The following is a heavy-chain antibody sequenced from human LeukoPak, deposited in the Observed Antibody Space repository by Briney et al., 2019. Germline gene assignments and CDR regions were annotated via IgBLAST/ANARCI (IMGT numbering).Heavy chain of an antibody. J-gene: IGHJ4*02. CDR2: INHSGST. Sequence: SETLSLTCAVYGGSFSGYYWSWIRQPPGRGLEWIGEINHSGSTNYNPSFKSRVTISVDTSKNQFSLKLSSVTAADTAVYYCATRGGLQGNCSSTSCYPFDYWGQGTLVTVSS. D-gene: IGHD2-2*01. CDR1: GGSFSGYY. V-gene: IGHV4-34*01. CDR3: ATRGGLQGNCSSTSCYPFDY.